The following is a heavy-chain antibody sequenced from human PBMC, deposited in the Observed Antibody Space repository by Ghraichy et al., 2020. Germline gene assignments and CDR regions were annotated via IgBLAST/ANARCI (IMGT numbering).Heavy chain of an antibody. V-gene: IGHV2-5*02. CDR2: IYWEDDR. CDR1: GSSLRSSGVG. Sequence: SGPTLVKPTQTLTLTCTFSGSSLRSSGVGVGWIRQPPGKALEWVALIYWEDDRRYSPSLKNKLTITKDTSKNQVALTMTNMDPADTATYYCAHLGYTYAFDYWGQGTLVTVSS. D-gene: IGHD5-18*01. J-gene: IGHJ4*02. CDR3: AHLGYTYAFDY.